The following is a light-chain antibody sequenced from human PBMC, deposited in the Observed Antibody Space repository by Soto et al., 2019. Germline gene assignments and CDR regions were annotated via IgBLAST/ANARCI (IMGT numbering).Light chain of an antibody. J-gene: IGKJ2*01. CDR2: RVS. Sequence: DVVMTQSPLSLSVTLGQPASISCRSSQGLVYSDGNTYLNWFQQRPGQSPRRLIYRVSDRDSGVPDRFRGSGSGTDFTLEISRVEAEDVGIYYCLQGTHWPPYTFGQGTKLEIK. CDR1: QGLVYSDGNTY. V-gene: IGKV2-30*01. CDR3: LQGTHWPPYT.